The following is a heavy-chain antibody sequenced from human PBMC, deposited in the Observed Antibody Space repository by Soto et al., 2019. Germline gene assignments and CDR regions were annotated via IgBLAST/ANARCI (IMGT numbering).Heavy chain of an antibody. J-gene: IGHJ3*02. CDR2: INHRGST. CDR1: GGSCSGYY. CDR3: ARGGGFGEQHSDAFDI. Sequence: PSETLSLTCAGYGGSCSGYYWSWIRQTPGKGLEWLGEINHRGSTNYNPSLKSRVTISVDTSRTQFSLKLSSVTAADTAVYYCARGGGFGEQHSDAFDIWGQGTMVTVSS. V-gene: IGHV4-34*01. D-gene: IGHD3-10*01.